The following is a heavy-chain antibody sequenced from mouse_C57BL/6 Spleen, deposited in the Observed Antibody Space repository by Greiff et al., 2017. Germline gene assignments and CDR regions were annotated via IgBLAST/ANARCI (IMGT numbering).Heavy chain of an antibody. CDR2: IDPETGGT. CDR3: TRRYSNPGDY. V-gene: IGHV1-15*01. CDR1: GYTFTDYE. J-gene: IGHJ2*01. Sequence: QVQLQQSGAELVRPGASVTLSCKASGYTFTDYEMHWVKQTPVHGLEWIGAIDPETGGTAYNQKFKGKAILTADKSSSTAYMELRSLTSEDSAVYYCTRRYSNPGDYWGQGTTLTVSS. D-gene: IGHD2-5*01.